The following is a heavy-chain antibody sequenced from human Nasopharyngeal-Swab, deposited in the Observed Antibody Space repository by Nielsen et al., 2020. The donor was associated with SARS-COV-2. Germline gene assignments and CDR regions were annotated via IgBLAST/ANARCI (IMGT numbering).Heavy chain of an antibody. V-gene: IGHV3-21*01. CDR1: GFTFSSYS. CDR2: ISSSSNYI. J-gene: IGHJ4*02. Sequence: GESLKISCAASGFTFSSYSMNWVRQAPGKGLEWVSSISSSSNYIYYADSVKGRFTISRDNAKNSLYLQMNSLRAEDTAVYYCARGGSHWLPFDYWGQGTLLTVSS. CDR3: ARGGSHWLPFDY. D-gene: IGHD5-18*01.